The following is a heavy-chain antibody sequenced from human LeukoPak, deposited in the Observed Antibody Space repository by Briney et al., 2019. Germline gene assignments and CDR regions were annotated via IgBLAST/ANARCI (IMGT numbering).Heavy chain of an antibody. D-gene: IGHD3-10*01. CDR2: ISYDGITE. CDR3: AKDADYYYGSGNYMDV. J-gene: IGHJ6*03. Sequence: GGSLRLSCAASGFTFSSYGMHWVRQAPGKGLEWVAIISYDGITESYSDSVKGRFTISRDNFKNTLYLQMNSLRGEDTAVYSCAKDADYYYGSGNYMDVWGKGTTVTISS. CDR1: GFTFSSYG. V-gene: IGHV3-30*19.